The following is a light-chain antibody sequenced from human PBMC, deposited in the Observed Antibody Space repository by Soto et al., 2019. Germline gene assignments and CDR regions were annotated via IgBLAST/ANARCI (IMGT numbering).Light chain of an antibody. Sequence: EIVMTQSPATLSVSPGERATLSCRASQSVSSNLAWYQQKPGQAHRLLIYGASTRATGIPARFSGSGFVTEFTLTISSLQSEDFAVYYCQQYNNWPLTFGGGTKVEIK. CDR1: QSVSSN. CDR3: QQYNNWPLT. CDR2: GAS. J-gene: IGKJ4*01. V-gene: IGKV3D-15*01.